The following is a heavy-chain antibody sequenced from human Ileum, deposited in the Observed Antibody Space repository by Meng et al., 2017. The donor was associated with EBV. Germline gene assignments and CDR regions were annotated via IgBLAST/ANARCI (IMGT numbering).Heavy chain of an antibody. Sequence: QVQLREPGPRLVKPSGTLSLTCAVSGGSVISNNWWSWVRQPPGKGLEWIGEIFHIGSTNNSPSLKSRVTISVDNSKNQFSLSLTSVTAADTAIYYCAKVSLTGTFYDHWGQGILVTVSS. V-gene: IGHV4-4*02. J-gene: IGHJ4*02. D-gene: IGHD3-9*01. CDR2: IFHIGST. CDR1: GGSVISNNW. CDR3: AKVSLTGTFYDH.